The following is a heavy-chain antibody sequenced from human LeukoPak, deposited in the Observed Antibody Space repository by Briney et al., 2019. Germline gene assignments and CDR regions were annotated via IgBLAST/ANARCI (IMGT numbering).Heavy chain of an antibody. CDR3: ARHANYYDSSGYYTTPFDY. J-gene: IGHJ4*02. D-gene: IGHD3-22*01. V-gene: IGHV5-51*01. CDR1: GYSFTSYW. CDR2: IYPGDSDT. Sequence: GESLKISCKGSGYSFTSYWIGWVRQMPGKGLEWMGIIYPGDSDTRYSPSFQGQVTISADKSISTAYLQWSSLKASDTAMYYCARHANYYDSSGYYTTPFDYWGQGTLVTVSP.